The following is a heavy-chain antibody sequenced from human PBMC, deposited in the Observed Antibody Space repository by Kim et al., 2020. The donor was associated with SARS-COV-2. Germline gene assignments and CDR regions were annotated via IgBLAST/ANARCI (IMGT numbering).Heavy chain of an antibody. CDR3: ARDLSDHGDYVLLY. CDR2: FSGTGVNT. J-gene: IGHJ4*02. D-gene: IGHD4-17*01. V-gene: IGHV3-23*01. CDR1: GFTFTSFA. Sequence: GGSLRLSCAASGFTFTSFAMSWVLQAPGKGLDWVATFSGTGVNTYYADSVKGRFTMSRDTSKNTLYLQMNGLRAEDTAVYYCARDLSDHGDYVLLYCGQGTLVTVS.